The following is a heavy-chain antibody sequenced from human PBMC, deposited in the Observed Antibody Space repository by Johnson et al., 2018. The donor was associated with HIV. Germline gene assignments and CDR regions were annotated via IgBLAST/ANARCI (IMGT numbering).Heavy chain of an antibody. CDR2: INSDWSST. Sequence: VQLVESGGGLVQPGGSLRLSCAASGFTFSRYWMSWVRQPPGKGLVWVSRINSDWSSTSYADSVKGRFTISRDNAKNTLYLQMSSLKTEDTAVYYCARDRSKGGAFDIWGQGTMVTVSS. J-gene: IGHJ3*02. V-gene: IGHV3-74*01. CDR3: ARDRSKGGAFDI. CDR1: GFTFSRYW. D-gene: IGHD2/OR15-2a*01.